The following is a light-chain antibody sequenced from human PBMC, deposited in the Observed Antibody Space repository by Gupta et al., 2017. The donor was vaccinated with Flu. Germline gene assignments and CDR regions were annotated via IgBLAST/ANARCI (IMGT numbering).Light chain of an antibody. Sequence: ATLSVSPGERATLSCRASQSIRSNLAWYQQKPGQAPRLLIYGASTRATGIPARFSGSGSGTEFTLTISSRQSEDLAVYFCQHYNNWPPWTFGQGTKVEIK. CDR2: GAS. CDR3: QHYNNWPPWT. CDR1: QSIRSN. V-gene: IGKV3-15*01. J-gene: IGKJ1*01.